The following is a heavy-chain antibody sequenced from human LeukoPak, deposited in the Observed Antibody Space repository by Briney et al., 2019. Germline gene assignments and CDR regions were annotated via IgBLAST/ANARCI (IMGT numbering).Heavy chain of an antibody. CDR3: ARAGDCSSTSCYSWFDP. CDR1: GYSFSSGYY. Sequence: SDTLSLTCTVSGYSFSSGYYWGWIRQPRGEGQEWSGSISHSGSTYYNQSLKSRVTISVDTSKSQFSLKLSTVTAADTAVYSCARAGDCSSTSCYSWFDPWGQGTLVTVSS. CDR2: ISHSGST. J-gene: IGHJ5*02. V-gene: IGHV4-38-2*02. D-gene: IGHD2-2*01.